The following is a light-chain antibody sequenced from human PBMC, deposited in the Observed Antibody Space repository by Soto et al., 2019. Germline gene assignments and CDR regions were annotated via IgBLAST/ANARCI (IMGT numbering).Light chain of an antibody. V-gene: IGKV3-20*01. J-gene: IGKJ4*01. CDR2: GAS. Sequence: EIVLTQSPGTLSLSPGEGATLSCRASQSVSSSYLAWYQQKPGQAPRLLIYGASTRATGIPDRFSGSGSETYFTLTSSRLEPEVFAVYYCQQYCSSLTFGGGTKVEIK. CDR1: QSVSSSY. CDR3: QQYCSSLT.